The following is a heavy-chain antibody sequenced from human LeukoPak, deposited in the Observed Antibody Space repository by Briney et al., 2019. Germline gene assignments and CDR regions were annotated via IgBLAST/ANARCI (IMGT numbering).Heavy chain of an antibody. CDR1: GYTFTSHD. Sequence: GASVKVSCKASGYTFTSHDINWLRQATEQGLEWMGWMNPNSGNTGYAQKFQGRVTITRNTSISTAYMELRSLRSEDTAVYYCARGPYYYDSSGRYDAFDIWGQGTMVTVSS. V-gene: IGHV1-8*03. CDR3: ARGPYYYDSSGRYDAFDI. J-gene: IGHJ3*02. CDR2: MNPNSGNT. D-gene: IGHD3-22*01.